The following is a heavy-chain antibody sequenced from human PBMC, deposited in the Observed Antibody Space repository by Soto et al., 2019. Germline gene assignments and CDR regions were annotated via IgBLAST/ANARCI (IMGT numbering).Heavy chain of an antibody. D-gene: IGHD2-15*01. CDR3: AKEVHCGGGSCSWSEGFDY. Sequence: QVQLVESGGGVVQPGRSLRLSCAASGFIFSSYGMHWVRQAPGKGLEWVAVISYEGSHTYYADSVKGRFTITRNNSKNTLYLPMNILRPEDTAVYYCAKEVHCGGGSCSWSEGFDYWGQGTLLTVSS. V-gene: IGHV3-30*18. J-gene: IGHJ4*02. CDR2: ISYEGSHT. CDR1: GFIFSSYG.